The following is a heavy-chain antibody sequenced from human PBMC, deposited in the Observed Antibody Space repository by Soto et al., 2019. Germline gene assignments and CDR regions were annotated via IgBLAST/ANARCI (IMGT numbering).Heavy chain of an antibody. J-gene: IGHJ4*02. CDR1: GFTFTSSA. V-gene: IGHV1-58*01. CDR3: AARVHYYDSSGTGDY. D-gene: IGHD3-22*01. Sequence: GASVKVSCKASGFTFTSSAVQWVRQARGQRLEWIGWIVVGSGNTNYAQKFQERVTITRDMSTSTAYMELSSLRSEDTAVYYCAARVHYYDSSGTGDYWGQGTLVTVSS. CDR2: IVVGSGNT.